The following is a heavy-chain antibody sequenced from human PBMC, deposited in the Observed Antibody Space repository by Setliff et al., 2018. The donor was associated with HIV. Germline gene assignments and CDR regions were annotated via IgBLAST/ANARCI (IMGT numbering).Heavy chain of an antibody. CDR3: ARDSGGYNYGFAVGSFDY. Sequence: SETLSLTCTVSGLSMSYNYWTWIRQSPGKGLEWIGYVHYSGSTRYNPSLKSRITISIDTSKSQFSLKLTSVAAADTAVYYCARDSGGYNYGFAVGSFDYWGQGALVTVSS. CDR2: VHYSGST. J-gene: IGHJ4*02. V-gene: IGHV4-59*01. CDR1: GLSMSYNY. D-gene: IGHD5-18*01.